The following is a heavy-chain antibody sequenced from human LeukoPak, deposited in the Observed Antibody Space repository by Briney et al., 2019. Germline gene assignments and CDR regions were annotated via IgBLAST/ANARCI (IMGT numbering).Heavy chain of an antibody. J-gene: IGHJ4*02. V-gene: IGHV4-59*01. Sequence: SETLSLTCTVSGGXISSYYCSWIRQPPGKGLEWIGNIYYSGSTNYNPSLKSRVTISVHTSKNQFSLKLTSVTAADTAVYYCATFDYGSYAVYWGQGTLVTVSS. D-gene: IGHD1-26*01. CDR1: GGXISSYY. CDR2: IYYSGST. CDR3: ATFDYGSYAVY.